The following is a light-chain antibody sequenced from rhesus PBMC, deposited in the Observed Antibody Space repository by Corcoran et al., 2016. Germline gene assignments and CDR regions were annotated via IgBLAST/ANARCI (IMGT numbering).Light chain of an antibody. CDR2: YSS. V-gene: IGKV1S14*01. J-gene: IGKJ2*01. Sequence: DIQMTQSPSSLSASVGDTVTITCRASQGISTYLAWYQQKPGKAPKPLIYYSSNLESGVPSRFSGSGSGKDFTLTISRLQPEDFAIYYRQQPNSYPPSFGQGTKVEIK. CDR1: QGISTY. CDR3: QQPNSYPPS.